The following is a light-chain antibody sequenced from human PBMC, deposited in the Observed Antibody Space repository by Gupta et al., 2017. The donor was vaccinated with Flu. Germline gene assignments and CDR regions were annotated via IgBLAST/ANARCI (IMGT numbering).Light chain of an antibody. CDR3: QQTNSTLYS. Sequence: DILMTQSPSSLSASVGDRATITCRASQNIVTYLNWYQQRPGKAPKLLIYAASSLQGGVPSRFSGSGSATDFTLTISSLQPEDFATYFCQQTNSTLYSFGQWTKLEIK. V-gene: IGKV1-39*01. CDR1: QNIVTY. CDR2: AAS. J-gene: IGKJ2*03.